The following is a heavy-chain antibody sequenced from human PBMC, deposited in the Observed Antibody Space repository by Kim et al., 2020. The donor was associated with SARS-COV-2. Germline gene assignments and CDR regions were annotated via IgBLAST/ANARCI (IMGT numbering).Heavy chain of an antibody. Sequence: GGSLRLSCAASGFTFSSYSMNWVRQAPGKGLEWVSSISSSSSYIYYADSVKGRFTISRDNAKNSLYLQMNSLRAEDTAVYYCARGPERGYSYGPGDYWGQGTLVIVSS. CDR2: ISSSSSYI. CDR3: ARGPERGYSYGPGDY. V-gene: IGHV3-21*01. CDR1: GFTFSSYS. J-gene: IGHJ4*02. D-gene: IGHD5-18*01.